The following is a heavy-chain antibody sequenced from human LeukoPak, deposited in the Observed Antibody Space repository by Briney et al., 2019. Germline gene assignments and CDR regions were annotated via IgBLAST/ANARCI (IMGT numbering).Heavy chain of an antibody. CDR2: INSDGSTT. J-gene: IGHJ4*02. V-gene: IGHV3-74*01. D-gene: IGHD3-10*01. Sequence: GGSLRLSCAASGFTFSGYRMHWVRQAPGKGLVWVSRINSDGSTTTYADSVRGRFTISRDNAKHTLYLQMNSLRAEDTAVYYCERGGFDTIGFDYWGQGTLVTVSS. CDR1: GFTFSGYR. CDR3: ERGGFDTIGFDY.